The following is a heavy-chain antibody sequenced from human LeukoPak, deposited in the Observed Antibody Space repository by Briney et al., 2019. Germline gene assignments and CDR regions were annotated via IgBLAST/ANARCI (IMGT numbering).Heavy chain of an antibody. CDR2: INPSGGST. V-gene: IGHV1-46*01. CDR1: GYTFTSYY. Sequence: GASVKVPCKASGYTFTSYYMHWVRQAPGQGLEWMGIINPSGGSTSYAQKFQGRVTMTRDTSTSTVYMELSSLRSEDTAVHYCARSDRFTHWFDPWGQGTLVTVSS. CDR3: ARSDRFTHWFDP. D-gene: IGHD3-22*01. J-gene: IGHJ5*02.